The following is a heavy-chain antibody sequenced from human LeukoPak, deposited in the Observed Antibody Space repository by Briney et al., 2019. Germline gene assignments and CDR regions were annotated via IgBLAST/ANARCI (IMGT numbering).Heavy chain of an antibody. J-gene: IGHJ3*02. CDR1: GFTFSSYA. CDR3: AKDLPESMVRGVIITGIDAFDI. CDR2: ISGSGGST. V-gene: IGHV3-23*01. D-gene: IGHD3-10*01. Sequence: TGGSLRLSCAASGFTFSSYAMSWVRQAPGKGLEWVSAISGSGGSTYYADSVKGRFTISRDNSKNTLYLQMNSLRAEDTAVYYCAKDLPESMVRGVIITGIDAFDIWGQGTMVTVSS.